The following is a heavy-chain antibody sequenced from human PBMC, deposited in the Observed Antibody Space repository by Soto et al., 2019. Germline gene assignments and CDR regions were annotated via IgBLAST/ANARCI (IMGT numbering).Heavy chain of an antibody. D-gene: IGHD2-2*01. CDR2: ISGSGGSS. V-gene: IGHV3-23*01. CDR3: AKGVRSSSCYACFDY. Sequence: PGGSLRLSCAASGFTFSSYAMSWVRQAPGKGLEWVSGISGSGGSSYYGDSVKGRFTISRDNSKSTLYLQMNSLRAEDTAVYYCAKGVRSSSCYACFDYWGQGTLVTVSS. J-gene: IGHJ4*02. CDR1: GFTFSSYA.